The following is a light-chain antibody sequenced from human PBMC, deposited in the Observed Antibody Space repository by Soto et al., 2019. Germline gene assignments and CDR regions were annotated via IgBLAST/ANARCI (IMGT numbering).Light chain of an antibody. Sequence: DIQMTQSPSSVSASVGDRVTITCRASQGISSWLAWYQQRPGKAPKLLIYAASSLQGGVPSRFSGSVTGTDFTLTISILQPEDFATYYCQQTNTFPSTFGQGTRLEIK. CDR3: QQTNTFPST. CDR1: QGISSW. CDR2: AAS. V-gene: IGKV1D-12*01. J-gene: IGKJ5*01.